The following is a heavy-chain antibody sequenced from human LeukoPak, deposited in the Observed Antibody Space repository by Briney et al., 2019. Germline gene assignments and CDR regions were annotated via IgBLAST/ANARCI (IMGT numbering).Heavy chain of an antibody. V-gene: IGHV3-11*01. CDR1: GFTFSDYY. J-gene: IGHJ4*02. Sequence: GGSLRLSCAASGFTFSDYYMTWIRQAPGKGLGWVSYISGVASDIHYGDSVKGRFTISRDNAKNSVYLQMNSLRVEDTAVYYCARGGAHGMDFWGQGTLVTVSS. CDR2: ISGVASDI. D-gene: IGHD1-26*01. CDR3: ARGGAHGMDF.